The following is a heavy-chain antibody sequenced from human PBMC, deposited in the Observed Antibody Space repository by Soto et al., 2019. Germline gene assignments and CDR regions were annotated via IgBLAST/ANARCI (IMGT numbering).Heavy chain of an antibody. V-gene: IGHV3-9*01. CDR3: AKDKSNGMDV. J-gene: IGHJ6*02. Sequence: WIRQHPGKGLEWLSSISWNSRSIVYADSVRGRFTISRDNTKSFLYLQMDSLRPEDTALYYCAKDKSNGMDVWGQGTTVTVSS. CDR2: ISWNSRSI.